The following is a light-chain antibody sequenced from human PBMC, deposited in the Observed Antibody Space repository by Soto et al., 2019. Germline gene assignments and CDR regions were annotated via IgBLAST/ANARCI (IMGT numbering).Light chain of an antibody. CDR1: QSLSSW. V-gene: IGKV1-5*03. J-gene: IGKJ4*01. Sequence: DIQMTQSPSSLSASVGDRVTITCRASQSLSSWLAWYQQKPGKAPRLLIYKASNLESGVPSRFSGSGSGTEFTLTISSLQPDDFATYYCQQRVNWPPTFGGGTKVEI. CDR2: KAS. CDR3: QQRVNWPPT.